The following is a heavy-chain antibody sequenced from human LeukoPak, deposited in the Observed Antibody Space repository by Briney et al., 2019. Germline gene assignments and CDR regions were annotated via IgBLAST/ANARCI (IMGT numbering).Heavy chain of an antibody. CDR3: ARGRYDSSGYYDILLDY. Sequence: PSETLSLTCAVYGGSFRVCYWSWIRQPPGKGREGIGEMNHRGSTNYNPSLKSRVTISVDTSQNQFALTMSDVDASGTAVVYFARGRYDSSGYYDILLDYCGQGTLVTASS. V-gene: IGHV4-34*01. CDR1: GGSFRVCY. D-gene: IGHD3-22*01. CDR2: MNHRGST. J-gene: IGHJ4*02.